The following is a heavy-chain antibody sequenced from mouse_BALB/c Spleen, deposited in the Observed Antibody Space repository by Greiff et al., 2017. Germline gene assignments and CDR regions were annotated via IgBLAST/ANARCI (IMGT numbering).Heavy chain of an antibody. CDR1: GYSFTSYW. D-gene: IGHD1-2*01. Sequence: EVQLQQSGTVLARPGASVKMSCKASGYSFTSYWMHWVKQRPGQGLEWIGAIYPGNSDTSYNQKFKGKAKLTAVTSASTAYMELSSLTNEDSAVYYCTRRDYGYDAMDYWGQGTSVTVSS. CDR2: IYPGNSDT. CDR3: TRRDYGYDAMDY. V-gene: IGHV1-5*01. J-gene: IGHJ4*01.